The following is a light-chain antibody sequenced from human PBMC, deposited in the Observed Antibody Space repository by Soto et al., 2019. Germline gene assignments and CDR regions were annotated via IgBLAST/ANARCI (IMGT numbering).Light chain of an antibody. CDR2: DAS. CDR1: QSVRSN. CDR3: QQYNNWPPWT. Sequence: EIVMTQSPATLSVSPGERATLSCRASQSVRSNLAWYQQKPGQAPRLLIYDASTRATGIPARFSGSGSGTDFTLTISSLQSEDFAVYYCQQYNNWPPWTFGQGTKVEIK. V-gene: IGKV3-15*01. J-gene: IGKJ1*01.